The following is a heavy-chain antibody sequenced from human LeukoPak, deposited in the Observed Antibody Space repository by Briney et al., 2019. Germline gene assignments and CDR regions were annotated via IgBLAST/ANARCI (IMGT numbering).Heavy chain of an antibody. CDR2: ISYDGSNK. J-gene: IGHJ4*02. D-gene: IGHD3-9*01. CDR1: GGSISSSSYF. V-gene: IGHV3-30*18. CDR3: AKDLGVRYFDWLIPGSDY. Sequence: LSLTCTVSGGSISSSSYFWGWIRQPPGKGLEWVAVISYDGSNKYYADSVKGRFTISRDNSKNTLYLQMNSLRAEDTAVYYCAKDLGVRYFDWLIPGSDYWGQGTLVTVSS.